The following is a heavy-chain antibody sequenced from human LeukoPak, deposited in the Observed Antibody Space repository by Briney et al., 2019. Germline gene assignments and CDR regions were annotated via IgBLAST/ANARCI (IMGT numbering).Heavy chain of an antibody. D-gene: IGHD6-19*01. CDR1: GASVSSYY. CDR3: GKQQTAVAGTAPFEP. V-gene: IGHV4-59*08. J-gene: IGHJ5*02. Sequence: SETLSLTCIVSGASVSSYYWSWIRQPPGKGLEWIEYISYTGRTNYNPSLKSRVTISLDTSKNQSSLKLSSVTDADTAVYYCGKQQTAVAGTAPFEPWGQGTLVTVSS. CDR2: ISYTGRT.